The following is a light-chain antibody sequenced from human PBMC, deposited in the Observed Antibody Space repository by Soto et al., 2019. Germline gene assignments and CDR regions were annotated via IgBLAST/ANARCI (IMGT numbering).Light chain of an antibody. Sequence: IQLTQSPSYVVTSVCDTVTLTSRASQGISTWLAWYQQTPGKAPRLLIYTASYLQSGVPSRFSGSGSGTDFTLTISSLQPEDFATYYRQQANSLPTFGGGTKVDNK. CDR3: QQANSLPT. CDR1: QGISTW. CDR2: TAS. V-gene: IGKV1-12*01. J-gene: IGKJ4*01.